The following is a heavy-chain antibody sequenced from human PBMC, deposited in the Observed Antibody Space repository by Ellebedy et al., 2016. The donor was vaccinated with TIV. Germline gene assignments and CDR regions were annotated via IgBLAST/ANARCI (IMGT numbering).Heavy chain of an antibody. V-gene: IGHV5-10-1*01. J-gene: IGHJ3*02. CDR2: IDPSDSYT. D-gene: IGHD2-2*01. Sequence: KVSCKGSGYSFTSYWISWVRQMPGKGLEWMGRIDPSDSYTNYSPSFQGHVTISADKSISTAYLQWSSLKASDTAMYYCARLQRGDCSSTSCYVGAFDIWGQGTMVTVSS. CDR3: ARLQRGDCSSTSCYVGAFDI. CDR1: GYSFTSYW.